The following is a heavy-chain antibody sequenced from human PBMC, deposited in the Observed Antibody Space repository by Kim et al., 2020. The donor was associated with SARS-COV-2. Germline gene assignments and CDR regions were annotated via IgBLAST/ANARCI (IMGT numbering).Heavy chain of an antibody. V-gene: IGHV3-33*01. CDR1: GFTFSGHG. J-gene: IGHJ4*02. D-gene: IGHD4-17*01. Sequence: GGSLRLSCAASGFTFSGHGMHWVRQTPGKGLEWVAVIWADGNTKYYADSVKGRFTISRDNSDNMVHLQMNSLRAEDTAVYYCAREGPYGGTGAFDYCGQGPRVTVSS. CDR2: IWADGNTK. CDR3: AREGPYGGTGAFDY.